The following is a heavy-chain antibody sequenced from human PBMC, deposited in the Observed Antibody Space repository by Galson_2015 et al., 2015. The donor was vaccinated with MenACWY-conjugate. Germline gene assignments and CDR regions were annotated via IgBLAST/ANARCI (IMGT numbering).Heavy chain of an antibody. V-gene: IGHV3-15*01. CDR3: TTGGDGDYVRYYFDY. J-gene: IGHJ4*02. CDR2: IKSRSDGGTT. Sequence: SLRLSCAASGFTFTNAWMSWVRQAPGKGLEWVGSIKSRSDGGTTDYAAPVKGRFTISRDDLKNTLYLQMNSLKTEDTAFYYCTTGGDGDYVRYYFDYWGQGILVTVSS. D-gene: IGHD4-17*01. CDR1: GFTFTNAW.